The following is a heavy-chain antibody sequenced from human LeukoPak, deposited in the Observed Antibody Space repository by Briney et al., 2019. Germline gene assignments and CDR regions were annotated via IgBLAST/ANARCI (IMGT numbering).Heavy chain of an antibody. CDR1: GFTFSSYG. J-gene: IGHJ4*02. CDR3: GTVFDH. Sequence: GGSLRLSCAASGFTFSSYGMHWVRQAPGKGLVWVSRIDIDGTGTSYADSVKGRFTTSRDNAKNTVSLQMNSLKAEDTAVYYCGTVFDHWGPGILVTVSS. V-gene: IGHV3-74*01. CDR2: IDIDGTGT.